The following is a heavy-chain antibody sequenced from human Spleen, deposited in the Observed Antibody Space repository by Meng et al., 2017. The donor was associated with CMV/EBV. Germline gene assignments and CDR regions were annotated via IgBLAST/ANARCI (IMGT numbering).Heavy chain of an antibody. CDR3: ARKRNGAWRPPDY. CDR1: GYIFTGYY. CDR2: INPNSGGT. D-gene: IGHD1-1*01. Sequence: ASVKVSCKASGYIFTGYYMHWVRQAPGQGLEWMGWINPNSGGTNYAQRFQGRVTLTRDTSISTAYMELSSLRSDDTAVYYCARKRNGAWRPPDYWGQGTLVTVSS. J-gene: IGHJ4*02. V-gene: IGHV1-2*02.